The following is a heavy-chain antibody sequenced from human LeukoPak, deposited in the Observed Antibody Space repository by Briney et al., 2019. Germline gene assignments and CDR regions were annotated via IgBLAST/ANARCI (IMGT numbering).Heavy chain of an antibody. CDR1: GYTLTSYG. CDR2: NSAYNGNT. Sequence: ASVNVSCKASGYTLTSYGISWVRQTPGQGLEWMGWNSAYNGNTNYAQKLQGRVTMTTDTSTSTAYMELRSLRSDETAVYYCAREFLDDSSGYYQHDAFDIWGQGTMVTVSS. D-gene: IGHD3-22*01. V-gene: IGHV1-18*01. CDR3: AREFLDDSSGYYQHDAFDI. J-gene: IGHJ3*02.